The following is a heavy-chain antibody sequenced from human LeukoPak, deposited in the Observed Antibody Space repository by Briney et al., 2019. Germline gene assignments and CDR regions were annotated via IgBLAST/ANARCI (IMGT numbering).Heavy chain of an antibody. CDR1: GFTFSSYG. J-gene: IGHJ4*02. CDR3: ARDQSWIQLWSNYFDY. CDR2: IWYDGSNK. Sequence: QPGRSLRLSCAASGFTFSSYGMHWVRQAPGKGLEWVAVIWYDGSNKYYADSVKGRFTISRDNSKNTLYLQMNSLRAEDTAVYYCARDQSWIQLWSNYFDYWGQGTLVTVSS. D-gene: IGHD5-18*01. V-gene: IGHV3-33*01.